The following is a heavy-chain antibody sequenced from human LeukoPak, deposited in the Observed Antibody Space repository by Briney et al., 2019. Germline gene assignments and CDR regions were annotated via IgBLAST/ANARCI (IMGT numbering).Heavy chain of an antibody. D-gene: IGHD4-17*01. CDR3: ARHPYGVLDY. J-gene: IGHJ4*02. V-gene: IGHV3-7*01. CDR2: IKQDGSEK. Sequence: GGSLRLSCAASGFTFSNNWMSWVRQAPGKGLEWVANIKQDGSEKYYADSVKGRFTISRDTAKNSLYLQMNSLRAEDTAVYYCARHPYGVLDYWGQGTLVTVSS. CDR1: GFTFSNNW.